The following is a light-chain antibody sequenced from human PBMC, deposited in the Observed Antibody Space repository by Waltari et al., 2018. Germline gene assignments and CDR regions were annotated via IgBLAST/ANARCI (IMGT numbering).Light chain of an antibody. J-gene: IGKJ2*01. Sequence: DIVMTQSPDSLPVSLGERATITCKSSQSVFYNTNNKDYLAWYQQKVGQPPKLLIYWASSRESGVPDRFSGSVSGTDFTLTISSLQTEDVAVYYCQQYYTAPYTFGQGTKLEIK. CDR2: WAS. CDR1: QSVFYNTNNKDY. V-gene: IGKV4-1*01. CDR3: QQYYTAPYT.